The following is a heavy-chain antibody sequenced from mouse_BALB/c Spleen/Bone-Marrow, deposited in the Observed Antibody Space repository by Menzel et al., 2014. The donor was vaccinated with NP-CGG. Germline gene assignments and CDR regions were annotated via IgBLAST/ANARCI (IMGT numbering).Heavy chain of an antibody. CDR2: ILPGSGSS. CDR3: ARGIRNYFDY. CDR1: GYTFSNYW. V-gene: IGHV1-9*01. Sequence: VQLVESGAELMKPGASVKISCKATGYTFSNYWIEWVKQRPGHGLEGMGEILPGSGSSQYNEKVKGKATFTADTSSNTAYMQLSSLTSEDSAVYYCARGIRNYFDYWGQGTTLTVSS. J-gene: IGHJ2*01. D-gene: IGHD3-2*02.